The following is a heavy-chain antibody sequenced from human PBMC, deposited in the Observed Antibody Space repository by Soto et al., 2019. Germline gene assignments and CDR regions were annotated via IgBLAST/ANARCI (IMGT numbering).Heavy chain of an antibody. Sequence: PGGSLRLSCAVSGFTVSNTYMSWVRQAPGKGLEWVAVIYRGVSTHYADSVKGRFTISRDNAKNSLYLQMNSLRAEDTAVYYCARVSKSSSSSVHGMDVWGQGTTVTVSS. CDR2: IYRGVST. D-gene: IGHD6-6*01. CDR3: ARVSKSSSSSVHGMDV. J-gene: IGHJ6*02. CDR1: GFTVSNTY. V-gene: IGHV3-53*01.